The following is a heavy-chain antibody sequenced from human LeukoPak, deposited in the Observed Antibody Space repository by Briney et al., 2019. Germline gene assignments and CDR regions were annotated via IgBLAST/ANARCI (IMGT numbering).Heavy chain of an antibody. CDR1: GGSISSSSYY. CDR3: ARVRYCSGGSCYDQRWFDP. CDR2: IYYSGST. D-gene: IGHD2-15*01. Sequence: SETLSLTCTVSGGSISSSSYYWGWIRQPPGKGLEWIGSIYYSGSTYYNPSLKSRVTISVDTSKNQFSLKLSSVTAADTAVYYCARVRYCSGGSCYDQRWFDPWGQGTLVTVSS. J-gene: IGHJ5*02. V-gene: IGHV4-39*07.